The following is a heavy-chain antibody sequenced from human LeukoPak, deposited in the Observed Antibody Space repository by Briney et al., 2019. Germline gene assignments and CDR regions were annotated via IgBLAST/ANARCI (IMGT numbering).Heavy chain of an antibody. CDR2: ITSSSNYT. D-gene: IGHD3-10*01. Sequence: PGGSLRLSCAASGFTFSSYNMSWVRQAPGKGLEWVSSITSSSNYTYYADSVKGRITSTGNYAKNSLYLQMGSLRAEDTTVYYCERDCWDYGSGSYCGIGYWGQRTLVTVSS. J-gene: IGHJ4*02. V-gene: IGHV3-21*03. CDR1: GFTFSSYN. CDR3: ERDCWDYGSGSYCGIGY.